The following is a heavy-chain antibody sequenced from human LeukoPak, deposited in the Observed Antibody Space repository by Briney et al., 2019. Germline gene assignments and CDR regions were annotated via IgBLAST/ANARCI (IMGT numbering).Heavy chain of an antibody. V-gene: IGHV4-59*01. CDR1: GGSISSYY. CDR3: ATHYYYDSSGPGGYYFDY. Sequence: SETLSLTCTVSGGSISSYYWSWIRQPPGKGLVWIGYIYYSGSTNYNPSLKSRVTISVDTSNNQFSLKLSSVTAADTAVYYCATHYYYDSSGPGGYYFDYWGQGTLVTVSS. D-gene: IGHD3-22*01. CDR2: IYYSGST. J-gene: IGHJ4*02.